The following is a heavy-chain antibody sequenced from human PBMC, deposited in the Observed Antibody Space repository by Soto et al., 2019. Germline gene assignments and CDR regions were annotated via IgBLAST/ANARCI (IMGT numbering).Heavy chain of an antibody. CDR3: TAVGAGAAAGYY. J-gene: IGHJ4*02. CDR1: GFTFSSYA. V-gene: IGHV3-15*01. D-gene: IGHD6-13*01. CDR2: IKSKTDGGTT. Sequence: GGSLRLSCAASGFTFSSYAMHWVRQAPGKGLEWVGRIKSKTDGGTTDYAAPVKGRFTISRDDSKNTLYLQMNSLKTEDTAVYYCTAVGAGAAAGYYWGPGTLVPVSS.